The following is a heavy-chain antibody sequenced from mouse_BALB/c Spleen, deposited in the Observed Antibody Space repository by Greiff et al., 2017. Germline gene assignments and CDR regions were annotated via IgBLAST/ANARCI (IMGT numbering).Heavy chain of an antibody. CDR2: IYPGDGDT. D-gene: IGHD2-10*01. CDR1: GYAFSSYW. V-gene: IGHV1-80*01. Sequence: VQLQQSGAELVRPGSSVKISCKASGYAFSSYWMNWVKQRPGQGLEWIGQIYPGDGDTNYNGKFKGKATLTADKSSSTAYMQLSSLTSEDSAVYFCARSPYYGNYHDYWGQGTTLTVSS. J-gene: IGHJ2*01. CDR3: ARSPYYGNYHDY.